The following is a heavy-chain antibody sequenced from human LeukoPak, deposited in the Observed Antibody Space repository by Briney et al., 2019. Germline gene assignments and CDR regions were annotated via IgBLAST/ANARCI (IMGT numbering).Heavy chain of an antibody. CDR1: GGSISSSSYY. D-gene: IGHD5-18*01. CDR3: ARRAPPIQLPTY. J-gene: IGHJ4*02. Sequence: PSETLSLTCTVSGGSISSSSYYWSWIRQPPGKGLEWIGEINHSGSTNYNPSLKSRVTISVDTSKNQFSLKLSSVTAADTAVYYCARRAPPIQLPTYWGQGTLVTVSS. V-gene: IGHV4-39*07. CDR2: INHSGST.